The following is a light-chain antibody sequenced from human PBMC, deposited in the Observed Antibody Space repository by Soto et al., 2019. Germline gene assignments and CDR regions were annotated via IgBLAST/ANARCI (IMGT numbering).Light chain of an antibody. V-gene: IGLV1-40*01. CDR2: GTT. CDR3: QSYDSSLGVSYV. Sequence: QSVLTQPPSVSGAAGQTVTISCTGSSSYDVHWYRQLPGIAPKLLIYGTTNRPSGVPDRFSGSKSGTSASLAITGLQPEDEADYYCQSYDSSLGVSYVFGTGTKV. J-gene: IGLJ1*01. CDR1: SSYD.